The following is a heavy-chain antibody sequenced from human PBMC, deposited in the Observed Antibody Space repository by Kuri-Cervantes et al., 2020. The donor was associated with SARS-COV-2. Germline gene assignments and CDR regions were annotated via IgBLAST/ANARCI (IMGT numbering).Heavy chain of an antibody. CDR1: GFTFSAYA. CDR3: AKDRVGVQDF. Sequence: GESLKISCAASGFTFSAYAMSWVRQAPGKGLEWVSSISDTGGRTDYADSVKGRFTISRDNSQNTLYLHMKSLRSEDTAMYYCAKDRVGVQDFWGQGTLVTVSS. V-gene: IGHV3-23*01. D-gene: IGHD2-21*01. CDR2: ISDTGGRT. J-gene: IGHJ4*02.